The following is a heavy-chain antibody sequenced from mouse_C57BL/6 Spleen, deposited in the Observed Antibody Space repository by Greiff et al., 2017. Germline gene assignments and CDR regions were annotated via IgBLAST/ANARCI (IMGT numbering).Heavy chain of an antibody. CDR3: ASRGLDY. CDR2: INPNNGGT. Sequence: EVQLQQSGPELVKPGASVKISCKASGYTFTDYYMNWVKQSHGKSLEWIGDINPNNGGTSYNQKFKGKATLTVDKSSSTAYMELRSLTSEDSAVYYCASRGLDYWGQGTTLTVSS. J-gene: IGHJ2*01. V-gene: IGHV1-26*01. CDR1: GYTFTDYY.